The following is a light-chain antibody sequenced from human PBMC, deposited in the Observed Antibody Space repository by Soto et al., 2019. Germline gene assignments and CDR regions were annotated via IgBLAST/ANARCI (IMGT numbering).Light chain of an antibody. Sequence: DIQMTQSPSSLSTSVGDRVTITCRTSQSISSYLNWYQQKPGKALKLLIYGASSLQSGVPSRFSGSGSGTDFTLTISSLQPEDFATYYCQQSYITPPTF. CDR3: QQSYITPPT. J-gene: IGKJ1*01. CDR2: GAS. CDR1: QSISSY. V-gene: IGKV1-39*01.